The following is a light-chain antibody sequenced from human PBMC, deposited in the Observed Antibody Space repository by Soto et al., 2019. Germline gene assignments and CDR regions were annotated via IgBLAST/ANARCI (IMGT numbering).Light chain of an antibody. J-gene: IGKJ4*01. V-gene: IGKV1-27*01. CDR1: QGINNY. Sequence: DVQLTQSPSSLSASVGDRVTITCRASQGINNYLAWYQQKPVKVPNLLIYAASTLQSGLPSRFRGSGSGPEYTLTTSSLQREDVATYYCQKFNSVPTFGVVTKVEI. CDR2: AAS. CDR3: QKFNSVPT.